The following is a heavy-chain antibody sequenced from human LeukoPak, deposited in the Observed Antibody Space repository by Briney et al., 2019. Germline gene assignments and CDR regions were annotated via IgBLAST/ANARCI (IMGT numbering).Heavy chain of an antibody. J-gene: IGHJ3*02. CDR1: GITFSSCA. CDR2: ISGSGGDT. Sequence: GGSLRLSCAASGITFSSCAMSWVRQAPGKGLEWVSAISGSGGDTYFAHSVKGRFTISRDNSKNTLYLQMNSLRAEDTAVYYCASLRDLPGAFDIWGQGTMVTVSS. CDR3: ASLRDLPGAFDI. V-gene: IGHV3-23*01. D-gene: IGHD5-24*01.